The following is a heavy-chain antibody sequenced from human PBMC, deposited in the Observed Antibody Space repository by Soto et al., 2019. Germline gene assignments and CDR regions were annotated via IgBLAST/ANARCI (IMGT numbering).Heavy chain of an antibody. CDR1: GYTFTSYG. Sequence: QVQLVQSGAEVKKPGASVKVSCKASGYTFTSYGISWVRQAPGQGLEWMGWISAYNGNTNYAQKLQGRVTMTTDTSSSTAYRELGSVRSDDTAVYYCARVDSYVTVYYYYYMDVWGKGTTVTVSS. CDR2: ISAYNGNT. D-gene: IGHD5-18*01. V-gene: IGHV1-18*01. J-gene: IGHJ6*03. CDR3: ARVDSYVTVYYYYYMDV.